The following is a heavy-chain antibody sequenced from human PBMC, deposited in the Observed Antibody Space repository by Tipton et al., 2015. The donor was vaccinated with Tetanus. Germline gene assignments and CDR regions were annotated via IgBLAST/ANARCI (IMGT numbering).Heavy chain of an antibody. J-gene: IGHJ6*02. CDR3: ARGDYYGSGTYDV. CDR2: INYDGST. D-gene: IGHD3-10*01. V-gene: IGHV4-34*01. CDR1: GGSFSGSY. Sequence: TLSLTCAVYGGSFSGSYWSWVRQPPGKGLEWIGEINYDGSTNYSPSLKSRVTLSLDTTKKQVSLKLRSVTAGDTAVYYCARGDYYGSGTYDVWGQGTTVTVPS.